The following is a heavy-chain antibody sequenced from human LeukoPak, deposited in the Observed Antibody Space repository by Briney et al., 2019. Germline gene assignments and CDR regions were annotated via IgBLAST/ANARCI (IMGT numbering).Heavy chain of an antibody. CDR1: GFTSGIYA. Sequence: GGSLRLSCAASGFTSGIYAVSWVRQAPGKGLERVSAFSGGGDSYYADSVKGRFTISRDNSKKILYLQMNSLRAEDTAVYYCVKQLGYCSDGSCYFPYWGQGTLVTVSS. D-gene: IGHD2-15*01. J-gene: IGHJ4*02. CDR2: FSGGGDS. V-gene: IGHV3-23*01. CDR3: VKQLGYCSDGSCYFPY.